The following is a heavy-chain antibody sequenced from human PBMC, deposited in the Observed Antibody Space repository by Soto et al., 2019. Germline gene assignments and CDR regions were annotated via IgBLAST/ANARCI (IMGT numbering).Heavy chain of an antibody. CDR1: GGSISSGGYY. V-gene: IGHV4-31*03. J-gene: IGHJ3*02. CDR3: ARVRRPDKDIVVVPAAISAFDI. D-gene: IGHD2-2*01. Sequence: SETLSLTCTVSGGSISSGGYYWSWIRQHPGKGLEWIGYIYYSGSTYYNPSLKSRVTISVDTSKNQFSLKLSSVTAADTAVYYCARVRRPDKDIVVVPAAISAFDIWGQGTMVTVSS. CDR2: IYYSGST.